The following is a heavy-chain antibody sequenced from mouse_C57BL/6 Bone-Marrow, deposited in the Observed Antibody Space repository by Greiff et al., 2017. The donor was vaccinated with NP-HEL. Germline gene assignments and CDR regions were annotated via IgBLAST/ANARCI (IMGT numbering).Heavy chain of an antibody. CDR2: INPYNGGT. Sequence: VQLQQSGPVLVKPGASVKMSCKASGYTFTDYYMNWVKQSHGKSLEWIGVINPYNGGTSYNQKFKGKATLTVDKSSSTAYMELNSLTSEDSAVYCCARGITTVVAHWYFDVWGTGTTVTVSS. J-gene: IGHJ1*03. CDR1: GYTFTDYY. CDR3: ARGITTVVAHWYFDV. V-gene: IGHV1-19*01. D-gene: IGHD1-1*01.